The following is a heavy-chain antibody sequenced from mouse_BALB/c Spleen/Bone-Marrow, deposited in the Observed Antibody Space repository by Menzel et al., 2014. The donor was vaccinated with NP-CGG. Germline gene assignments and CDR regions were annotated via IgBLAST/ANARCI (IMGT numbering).Heavy chain of an antibody. Sequence: QVQLQQSGAELVKPGASVKLSCKAPGYTFTSYWMHWVKQRPGQGLEWIGEINPSSGRSNYSEKFKSKATLTVDKSSSTTYMQLSSLTSEDSAVYSCARYNAYDWYFDVWGAGTTVTVYS. CDR3: ARYNAYDWYFDV. D-gene: IGHD2-2*01. J-gene: IGHJ1*01. CDR1: GYTFTSYW. V-gene: IGHV1S81*02. CDR2: INPSSGRS.